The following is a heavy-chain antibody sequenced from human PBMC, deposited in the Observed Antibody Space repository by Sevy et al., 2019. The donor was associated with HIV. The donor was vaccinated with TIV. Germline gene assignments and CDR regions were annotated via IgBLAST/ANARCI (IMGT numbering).Heavy chain of an antibody. J-gene: IGHJ3*02. V-gene: IGHV3-30*18. CDR1: GFTFSSYG. CDR3: AKDSQRGGYDSSGYYVGAFDI. Sequence: GGSLRLSCAASGFTFSSYGMHWVRQAPGKGLEWVAVISYDGSNKYYADSVKGRFTISRDNSKNPLYLQMNSLRAEDTAVYYCAKDSQRGGYDSSGYYVGAFDIWGQGTMVTVSS. CDR2: ISYDGSNK. D-gene: IGHD3-22*01.